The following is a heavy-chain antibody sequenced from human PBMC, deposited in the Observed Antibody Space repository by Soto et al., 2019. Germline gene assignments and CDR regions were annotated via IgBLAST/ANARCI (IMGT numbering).Heavy chain of an antibody. D-gene: IGHD1-1*01. V-gene: IGHV4-59*01. CDR3: AVGTGTTKAAFDI. J-gene: IGHJ3*02. CDR2: IYYSGST. CDR1: GGSIGSYY. Sequence: PSETLSLTCSVSGGSIGSYYRSWIRQPPGKGLEWIGYIYYSGSTNYNPSLKSRVTISVDTSKNQFSLKLSSVTAADTAVYYCAVGTGTTKAAFDIWGQGTMVTVS.